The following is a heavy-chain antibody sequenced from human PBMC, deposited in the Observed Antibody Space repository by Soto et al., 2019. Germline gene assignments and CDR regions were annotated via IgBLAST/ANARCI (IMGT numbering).Heavy chain of an antibody. CDR1: GFSFSRFW. D-gene: IGHD5-18*01. CDR2: IYSDGSGP. Sequence: GGSLRLSCAASGFSFSRFWMHWVRQAPGKGLVWVSRIYSDGSGPMYADSVKGRFTISRDNAKSTLYLQMNSLRVEDTAVYYCATLNSFGSDYWGQGTLVTVSS. J-gene: IGHJ4*02. V-gene: IGHV3-74*03. CDR3: ATLNSFGSDY.